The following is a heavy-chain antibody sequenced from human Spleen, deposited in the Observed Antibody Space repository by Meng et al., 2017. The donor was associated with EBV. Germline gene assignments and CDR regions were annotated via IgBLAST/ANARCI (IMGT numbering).Heavy chain of an antibody. CDR1: GGAFSRPF. J-gene: IGHJ2*01. CDR3: ARGGPYYFDI. CDR2: INSSGST. V-gene: IGHV4-34*01. Sequence: QVHLQQWGAGLLKPSGTLSFSCAVNGGAFSRPFWSWIRQPPGKGLEWVGEINSSGSTEYNPSLKSRVTISEDTSRNQVSLKVRSVTAADTAVYYCARGGPYYFDIWGRGTLVTVSS.